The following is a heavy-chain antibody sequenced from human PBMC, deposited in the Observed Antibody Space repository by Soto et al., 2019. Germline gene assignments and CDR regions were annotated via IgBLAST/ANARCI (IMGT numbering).Heavy chain of an antibody. D-gene: IGHD3-10*01. CDR2: IIPIFGTA. Sequence: SVKVSCKASGGTFSSYAISWVRQAPGQGLEWMGGIIPIFGTADYAQKFQGRVTITADASTSTAYMELSSLRSEDTAVYYCARVAKYYGSPPVLYGMHVWGQATTVTGPS. V-gene: IGHV1-69*13. CDR1: GGTFSSYA. J-gene: IGHJ6*02. CDR3: ARVAKYYGSPPVLYGMHV.